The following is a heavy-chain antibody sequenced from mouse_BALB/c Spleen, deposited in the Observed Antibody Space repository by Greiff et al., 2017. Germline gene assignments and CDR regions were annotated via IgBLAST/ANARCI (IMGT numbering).Heavy chain of an antibody. V-gene: IGHV1-5*01. Sequence: VQLQQSGTVLARPGASVKMSCKASGYSFTSYWMHWVKQRPGQGLEWIGAIYPGNSDTSYNQKFKGKAKLTAVTSASTAYMELSSLTNEDSAVYYCTSFRGAWFAYWGQGTLVTVSA. D-gene: IGHD3-3*01. CDR3: TSFRGAWFAY. J-gene: IGHJ3*01. CDR1: GYSFTSYW. CDR2: IYPGNSDT.